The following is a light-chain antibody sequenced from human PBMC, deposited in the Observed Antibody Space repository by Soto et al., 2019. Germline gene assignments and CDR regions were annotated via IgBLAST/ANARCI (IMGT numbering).Light chain of an antibody. V-gene: IGLV2-14*03. CDR3: SSYTSSSTPWV. Sequence: QSALTQPRSVSGSPGQSVTISCTGTNSDIGNYIYVSWYQVHPGKAPKLIIYDVTKRPSGVSNRFSGSKSGNTASLTISGLQAEDEADYYCSSYTSSSTPWVFGGGTKLTVL. CDR1: NSDIGNYIY. CDR2: DVT. J-gene: IGLJ3*02.